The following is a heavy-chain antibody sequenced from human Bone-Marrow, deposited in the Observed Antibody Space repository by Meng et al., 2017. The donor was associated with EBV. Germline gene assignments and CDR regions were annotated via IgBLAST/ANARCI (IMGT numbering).Heavy chain of an antibody. D-gene: IGHD3-22*01. J-gene: IGHJ4*02. V-gene: IGHV4-4*02. CDR3: AKGGGYYYDSSGFHYDY. Sequence: QVGRMEVVPGRVSPSGPLSLTCAFSGGSISSNNWWSWVRQPPGKGLECIGEIYHSGSTNYNPSLKSRVTISVDKSKNQFSLKLSSVTAADTAVYHCAKGGGYYYDSSGFHYDYWGQGTLVTVSS. CDR2: IYHSGST. CDR1: GGSISSNNW.